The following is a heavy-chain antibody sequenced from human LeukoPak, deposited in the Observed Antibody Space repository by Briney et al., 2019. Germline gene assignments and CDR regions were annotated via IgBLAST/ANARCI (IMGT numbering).Heavy chain of an antibody. CDR2: IYYSGST. Sequence: SETLSLTCSVSGGSISSSTYYWGWIRQPPGKGLEWIGTIYYSGSTYYSPSLKSRVTISVDTSKNQFSLKVSSVTAADAAVHYCARGRSSSWSSFDYWGQGTLVTVSS. J-gene: IGHJ4*02. CDR3: ARGRSSSWSSFDY. D-gene: IGHD6-13*01. CDR1: GGSISSSTYY. V-gene: IGHV4-39*01.